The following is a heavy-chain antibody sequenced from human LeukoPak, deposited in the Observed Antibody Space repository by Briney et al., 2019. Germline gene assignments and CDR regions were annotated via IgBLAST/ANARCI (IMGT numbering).Heavy chain of an antibody. CDR2: INHSGST. V-gene: IGHV4-34*01. D-gene: IGHD1-26*01. J-gene: IGHJ4*02. CDR3: ARVPPSGSYGY. CDR1: GGSFSGYY. Sequence: MSSETLSLTCAVYGGSFSGYYWSWIRQPPGKGLEWIGEINHSGSTNYNPSLKSRVTISVDTSKNQFSLKLSSVTAADTAVYYCARVPPSGSYGYWGQGTLVTVSS.